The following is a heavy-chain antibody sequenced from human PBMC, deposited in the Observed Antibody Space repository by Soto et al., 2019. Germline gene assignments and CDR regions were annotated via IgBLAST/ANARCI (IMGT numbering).Heavy chain of an antibody. Sequence: QAGGSLRLSCAASGFTFSSYGMHWVRQAPGKGLEWVAVIWYDGSNKYYADSVKGRFTISRDNSKNTLYLQMNSLRAEDTAVYYCARDLAYGGGDCYPGAGAFDSWGQGTMVTVSS. CDR2: IWYDGSNK. V-gene: IGHV3-33*01. J-gene: IGHJ3*02. D-gene: IGHD2-21*01. CDR1: GFTFSSYG. CDR3: ARDLAYGGGDCYPGAGAFDS.